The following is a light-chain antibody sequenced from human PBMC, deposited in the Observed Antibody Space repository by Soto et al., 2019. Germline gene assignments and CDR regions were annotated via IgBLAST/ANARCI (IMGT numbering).Light chain of an antibody. CDR2: GTT. V-gene: IGLV1-40*01. Sequence: QSVLTQPPSVSGAPGQRVTISCTGSSSNIGAGYDVHWYQQLPGTAPKLIIYGTTNRPSGVPDRFSGSKSGTSASLAITGLQAEDEADYYCQSYDGTLSGSYVFGIGTKVT. J-gene: IGLJ1*01. CDR3: QSYDGTLSGSYV. CDR1: SSNIGAGYD.